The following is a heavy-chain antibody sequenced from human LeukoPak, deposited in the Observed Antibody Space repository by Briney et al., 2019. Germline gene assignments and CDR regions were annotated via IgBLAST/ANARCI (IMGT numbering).Heavy chain of an antibody. D-gene: IGHD2-2*01. CDR2: INPNSGGT. J-gene: IGHJ6*02. V-gene: IGHV1-2*02. Sequence: ASVKVSCKASGYTFTGYYMHWVRQAPGQGLEWMGWINPNSGGTNYAQKFQGRVTMTRDKSISTAYMELSRLRSDDTAVFYCARVGGYCTTTSCSYGMDVWGQGTTVTVSS. CDR1: GYTFTGYY. CDR3: ARVGGYCTTTSCSYGMDV.